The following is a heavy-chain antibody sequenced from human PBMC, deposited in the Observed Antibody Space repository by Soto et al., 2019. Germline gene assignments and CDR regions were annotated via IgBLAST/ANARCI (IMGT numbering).Heavy chain of an antibody. CDR2: ISGSGGST. CDR3: AKDGYDFWSGYYIY. Sequence: PGGSLRLSCAASGFTFSSYAMSWVRQAPGKGLEWVSAISGSGGSTYYADSVKGRFTISRDNSKNTLYLQMNSLRAEDTAVYYCAKDGYDFWSGYYIYWGQGTLVTVSS. J-gene: IGHJ4*02. D-gene: IGHD3-3*01. CDR1: GFTFSSYA. V-gene: IGHV3-23*01.